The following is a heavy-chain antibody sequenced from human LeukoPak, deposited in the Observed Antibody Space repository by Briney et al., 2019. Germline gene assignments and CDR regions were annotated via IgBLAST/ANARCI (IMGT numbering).Heavy chain of an antibody. Sequence: GASVKVSCKASGYTFTGYYMHWVRQAPGQGLEWMGWINPNSGGTNYAQKFQGRVTMTRDTSISTAYMELSRLRSDDTAVYYCARALQRLNLFKSDAFDIWGQGTMVTVSS. D-gene: IGHD5-12*01. J-gene: IGHJ3*02. CDR3: ARALQRLNLFKSDAFDI. CDR1: GYTFTGYY. V-gene: IGHV1-2*02. CDR2: INPNSGGT.